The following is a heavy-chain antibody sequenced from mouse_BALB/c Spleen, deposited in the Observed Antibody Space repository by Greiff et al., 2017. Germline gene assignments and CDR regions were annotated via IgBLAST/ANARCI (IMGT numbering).Heavy chain of an antibody. CDR2: ISSGGGST. Sequence: EVQLQESGGGLVKPGGSLKLSCAASGFAFSSYDMSWVRQTPAKRLEWVAYISSGGGSTYYPDTVKGRFTISRDNAKNTLYLQMSSLKSEDTAMYYCARDYGNSWFAYWGQGTLVTVSA. D-gene: IGHD2-1*01. V-gene: IGHV5-12-1*01. CDR1: GFAFSSYD. CDR3: ARDYGNSWFAY. J-gene: IGHJ3*01.